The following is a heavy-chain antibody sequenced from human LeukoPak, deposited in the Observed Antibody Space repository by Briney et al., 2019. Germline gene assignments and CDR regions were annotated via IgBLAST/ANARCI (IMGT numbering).Heavy chain of an antibody. CDR2: IFYGGKT. J-gene: IGHJ5*02. D-gene: IGHD2-2*03. V-gene: IGHV4-39*02. CDR1: NGSMTSDSYY. Sequence: SETLSLTCTVSNGSMTSDSYYWAWVRQPPGKGLEWIGTIFYGGKTYYSASLKSRVTVSLDTSKKNFPLRLSSVTAADTAVYYCARLWIVATWFDAWGQGALVTVSS. CDR3: ARLWIVATWFDA.